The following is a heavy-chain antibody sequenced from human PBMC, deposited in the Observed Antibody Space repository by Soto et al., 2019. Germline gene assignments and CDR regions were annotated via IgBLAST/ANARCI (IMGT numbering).Heavy chain of an antibody. CDR3: AIRMYSTRWYYLDY. CDR2: ISAST. Sequence: EMQLLESVGGLVQAGGSLRLSCAASGFTVSSYALNWVRQAPGKGLEWVSGISASTYYADSVKGRFTISRDTSKNTLYLQMNSLRAEDTAIYFCAIRMYSTRWYYLDYWGQGTLVTVSS. J-gene: IGHJ4*02. CDR1: GFTVSSYA. V-gene: IGHV3-23*01. D-gene: IGHD6-13*01.